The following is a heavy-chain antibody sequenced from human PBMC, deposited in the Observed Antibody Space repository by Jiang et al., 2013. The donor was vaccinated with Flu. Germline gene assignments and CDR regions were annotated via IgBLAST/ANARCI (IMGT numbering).Heavy chain of an antibody. CDR1: GFTFSSYW. J-gene: IGHJ6*02. D-gene: IGHD1-26*01. CDR3: ARVDGWELLGNYYYYGMDV. CDR2: IKQDGSEK. V-gene: IGHV3-7*03. Sequence: RLSCAASGFTFSSYWMSWVRQAPGKGLEWVANIKQDGSEKYYVDSVKGRFTISRDNAKNSLYLQMNSLRAEDTAVYYCARVDGWELLGNYYYYGMDVWGQGTTVTVSS.